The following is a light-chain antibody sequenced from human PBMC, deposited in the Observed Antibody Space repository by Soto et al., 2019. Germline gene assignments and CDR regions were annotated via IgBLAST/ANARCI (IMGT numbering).Light chain of an antibody. CDR2: KAS. V-gene: IGKV1-5*03. CDR1: QSISSL. CDR3: QQYNCYSPGGWYT. J-gene: IGKJ2*01. Sequence: DIQMNQSPSTLSASVGDRVTITCRASQSISSLLSWYQQKPGKAPMLLIYKASSLESGVPSRFCGSGSGTECTLTIRSLQPDDCASYYGQQYNCYSPGGWYTFDHGTKLEIK.